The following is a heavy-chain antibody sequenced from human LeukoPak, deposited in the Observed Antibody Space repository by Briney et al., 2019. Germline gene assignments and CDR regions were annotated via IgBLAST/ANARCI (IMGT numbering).Heavy chain of an antibody. V-gene: IGHV4-59*08. D-gene: IGHD3-22*01. CDR1: GGSISGYY. CDR3: ARHRGYVGAFDV. Sequence: PSETLSLTCTVSGGSISGYYWSWIRQPPGKGLEWIGFIYYSGSTSYNPSLKSRVTISVDTSKNQFSLNLSSVTASEMAVYYCARHRGYVGAFDVWGRGTMVTVSS. CDR2: IYYSGST. J-gene: IGHJ3*01.